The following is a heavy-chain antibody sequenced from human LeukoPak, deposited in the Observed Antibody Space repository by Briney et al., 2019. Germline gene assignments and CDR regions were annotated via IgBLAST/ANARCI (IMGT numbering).Heavy chain of an antibody. Sequence: PSETLSLTCTVSGGSISSSSYCWGWIRQPPGKGLEWIGSIYYSGSTYYNPSLKSRVTISVDTSKNQFSLKLSSVTAADTAVYYCAREFSVIYGDLRVWYFDLWGRGTLVTVSS. CDR1: GGSISSSSYC. D-gene: IGHD4-17*01. CDR3: AREFSVIYGDLRVWYFDL. V-gene: IGHV4-39*07. J-gene: IGHJ2*01. CDR2: IYYSGST.